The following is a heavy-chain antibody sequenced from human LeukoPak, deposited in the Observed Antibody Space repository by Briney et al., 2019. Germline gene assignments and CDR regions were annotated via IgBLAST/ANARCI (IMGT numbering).Heavy chain of an antibody. CDR2: INPNSGGT. CDR1: GYTLTGCY. CDR3: ARDWVYYSPRRPFRGVIIGY. D-gene: IGHD3-10*01. Sequence: ASVKVSCKASGYTLTGCYMHWVRQAPGQGLEWMGWINPNSGGTNYAQKFQGRVTMTRDTSISTAYMELSSLRSDDTAVYYCARDWVYYSPRRPFRGVIIGYWGQGTLVTVSS. J-gene: IGHJ4*02. V-gene: IGHV1-2*02.